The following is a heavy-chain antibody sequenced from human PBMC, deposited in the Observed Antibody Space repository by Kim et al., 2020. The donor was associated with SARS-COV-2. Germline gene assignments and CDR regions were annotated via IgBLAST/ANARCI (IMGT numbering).Heavy chain of an antibody. V-gene: IGHV3-7*01. CDR1: GFTFSSYW. J-gene: IGHJ4*02. D-gene: IGHD3-3*01. Sequence: GGSLRLSCAASGFTFSSYWMSWVRQAPGKGLEWVANIKQDGSEKYYVDSVKGRFTISRDNAKNSLYLQMNSLRAEDTAVYYCAIGPVLRFLEWFQGWGQGTLVTVSS. CDR2: IKQDGSEK. CDR3: AIGPVLRFLEWFQG.